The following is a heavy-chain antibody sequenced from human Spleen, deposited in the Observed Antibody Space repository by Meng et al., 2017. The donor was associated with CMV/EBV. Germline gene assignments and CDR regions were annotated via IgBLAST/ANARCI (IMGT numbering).Heavy chain of an antibody. CDR2: LYYSGST. Sequence: SETLSLTCTVSGGSISSSTYFWGWIRQPPGKGLEWIGSLYYSGSTYYNPSLKSRVTISVDTSKNQFSLKVSSVTAADTAVYYCARGRDGSADAFDIWGQGTMVTVSS. CDR3: ARGRDGSADAFDI. D-gene: IGHD5-24*01. CDR1: GGSISSSTYF. V-gene: IGHV4-39*07. J-gene: IGHJ3*02.